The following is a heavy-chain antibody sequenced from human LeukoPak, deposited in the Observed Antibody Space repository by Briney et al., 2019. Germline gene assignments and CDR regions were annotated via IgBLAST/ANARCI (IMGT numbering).Heavy chain of an antibody. CDR2: IYYSGST. CDR3: ARHYVFVYGGSSFDY. D-gene: IGHD2-8*01. V-gene: IGHV4-39*01. CDR1: GGSISSSSYY. Sequence: SETLSLTCTVSGGSISSSSYYWGWNRQPPGKGLEWIGSIYYSGSTYYNPSLKSRVTISVDTSKNQFSLKLSAVTAADTAVYYCARHYVFVYGGSSFDYWGQGTLVTVSS. J-gene: IGHJ4*02.